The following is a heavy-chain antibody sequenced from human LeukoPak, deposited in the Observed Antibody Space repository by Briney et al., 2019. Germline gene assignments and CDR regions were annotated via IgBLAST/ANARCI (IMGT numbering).Heavy chain of an antibody. CDR2: IIPIFGTA. CDR1: GGTFSSYA. J-gene: IGHJ4*02. V-gene: IGHV1-69*05. Sequence: SVKVSCKASGGTFSSYAISWVRQAPGQGLEWMGGIIPIFGTANYAQKFQGRVTITTDESTSTAYMELSSLRSEDTAVYYCASGANNVAATNLDYLGQGTLVTGSS. D-gene: IGHD2-15*01. CDR3: ASGANNVAATNLDY.